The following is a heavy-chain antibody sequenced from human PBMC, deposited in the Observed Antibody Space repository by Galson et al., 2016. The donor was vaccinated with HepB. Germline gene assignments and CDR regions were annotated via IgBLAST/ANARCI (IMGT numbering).Heavy chain of an antibody. CDR1: GVSISSRSHY. Sequence: SETLSLTCTVSGVSISSRSHYWGWIRQSPGKGLEWIGTVHNSGTTYFKPTLESRVTISIDTSKNQFSLRLRSVTAADTAVYYCARRPAYCTDGVCYNFYFDSWGQGIRVTVSS. CDR3: ARRPAYCTDGVCYNFYFDS. CDR2: VHNSGTT. V-gene: IGHV4-39*01. D-gene: IGHD2-8*01. J-gene: IGHJ4*02.